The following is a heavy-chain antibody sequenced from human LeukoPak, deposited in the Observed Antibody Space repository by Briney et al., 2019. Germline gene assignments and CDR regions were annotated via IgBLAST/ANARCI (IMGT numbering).Heavy chain of an antibody. CDR2: MNPNSGNT. CDR1: GYTFTSYD. CDR3: ARGRIAARPGGRYFDY. Sequence: ASVKVSCKASGYTFTSYDINWVRQAIGQGLEWMGWMNPNSGNTGYAQKFQGRVTITRNTSISTAYMELSSLRSEDTAVYYCARGRIAARPGGRYFDYWGQGTLVTVSS. V-gene: IGHV1-8*03. J-gene: IGHJ4*02. D-gene: IGHD6-6*01.